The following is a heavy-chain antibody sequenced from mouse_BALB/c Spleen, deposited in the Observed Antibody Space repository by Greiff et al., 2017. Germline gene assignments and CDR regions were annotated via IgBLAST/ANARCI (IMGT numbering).Heavy chain of an antibody. Sequence: QVQLKESGAELVRPGVSVKISCKGSGYTFTDYAMHWVKQSHAKSLEWIGVISTYYGDASYNQKFKGKATMTVDKSSSTAYMELARLTSEDSAIYYCARDGNYTWFAYWGQGTLVTVSA. CDR2: ISTYYGDA. J-gene: IGHJ3*01. V-gene: IGHV1S137*01. CDR3: ARDGNYTWFAY. CDR1: GYTFTDYA. D-gene: IGHD2-1*01.